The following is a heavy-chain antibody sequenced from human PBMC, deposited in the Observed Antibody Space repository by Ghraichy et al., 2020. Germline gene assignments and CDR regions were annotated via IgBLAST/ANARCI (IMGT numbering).Heavy chain of an antibody. D-gene: IGHD1-26*01. CDR1: GFTFISYA. V-gene: IGHV3-23*01. J-gene: IGHJ4*02. CDR2: ISGSGGST. Sequence: GGSLRLSCAASGFTFISYAMNWVRQAPGKELEWVSVISGSGGSTYYADSVKGRFTISRDNSKNTLYLQMNSLRAEDTAVYYCAKRGVGANQYYFDYWGQGTLVTVSS. CDR3: AKRGVGANQYYFDY.